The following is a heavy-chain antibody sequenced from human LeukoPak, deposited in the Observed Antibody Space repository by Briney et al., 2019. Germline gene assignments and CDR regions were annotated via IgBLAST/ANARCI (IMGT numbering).Heavy chain of an antibody. CDR2: INPNSGGT. V-gene: IGHV1-2*02. J-gene: IGHJ4*02. Sequence: ASVKVSCKASGYTFTGYYIHWVRQAPGQGLEWMGWINPNSGGTNYAQKFQGRVTMTRDTSISTAYMELSRLRSDDTAVYYCARVIYVDTAMVTAPDYWGQGTLVTVSS. CDR3: ARVIYVDTAMVTAPDY. CDR1: GYTFTGYY. D-gene: IGHD5-18*01.